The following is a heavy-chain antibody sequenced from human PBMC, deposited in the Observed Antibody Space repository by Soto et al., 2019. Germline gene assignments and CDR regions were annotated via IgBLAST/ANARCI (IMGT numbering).Heavy chain of an antibody. V-gene: IGHV4-4*02. CDR3: ARHRDIVVVVAATVVGAFDI. D-gene: IGHD2-15*01. J-gene: IGHJ3*02. Sequence: SETLSLTCTVSGASISSDTWWSWVRQPPGKGLEWIGEIYHSGSTNYNPSLKSRVTISVDTSKNQFSLKLSSVTAADTAVYYCARHRDIVVVVAATVVGAFDIWGQGTMVTVSS. CDR2: IYHSGST. CDR1: GASISSDTW.